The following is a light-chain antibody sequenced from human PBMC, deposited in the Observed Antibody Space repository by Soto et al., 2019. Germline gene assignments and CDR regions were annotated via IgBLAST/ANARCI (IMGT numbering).Light chain of an antibody. Sequence: EIVMTQSPATLSVSPGERAPLSCRASQSVSSYLAWYQQKPGQAPRLLLYGASTRAAGIPARFSASGTGTDFTLTISDVQPEDFAVYYCHQRQSWPRTFGQGTKVDIK. CDR2: GAS. CDR1: QSVSSY. J-gene: IGKJ1*01. V-gene: IGKV3D-15*01. CDR3: HQRQSWPRT.